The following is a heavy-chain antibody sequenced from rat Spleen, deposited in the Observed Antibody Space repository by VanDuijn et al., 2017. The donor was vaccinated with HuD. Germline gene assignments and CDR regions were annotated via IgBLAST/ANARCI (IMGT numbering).Heavy chain of an antibody. V-gene: IGHV6-6*01. CDR2: IKAKSNNYAT. J-gene: IGHJ2*01. Sequence: EVQVLESGGGLVQPGNSLKLSCATSGFTFSTAWMYWYRQFPEKRLEWVARIKAKSNNYATDYTDSVKGRLTISRDDSKSSIYLQMNHLKEENTAIYYCAWPRNWGQGVMVTVSS. CDR1: GFTFSTAW. CDR3: AWPRN.